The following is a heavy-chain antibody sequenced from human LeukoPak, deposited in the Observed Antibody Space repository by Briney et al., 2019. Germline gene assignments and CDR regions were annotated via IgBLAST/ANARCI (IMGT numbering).Heavy chain of an antibody. V-gene: IGHV4-61*01. Sequence: PSETLSLTCTVSGGSVSSGSYYWSWIRQPPGKGLEWIGYIYYSGSTNYNPSLKSRVTISVDTSKNQFSLKLSSVTAADTAVYYCARDVPKRGYSYGYNWFDPWGQGTLVTVSS. CDR2: IYYSGST. CDR1: GGSVSSGSYY. J-gene: IGHJ5*02. D-gene: IGHD5-18*01. CDR3: ARDVPKRGYSYGYNWFDP.